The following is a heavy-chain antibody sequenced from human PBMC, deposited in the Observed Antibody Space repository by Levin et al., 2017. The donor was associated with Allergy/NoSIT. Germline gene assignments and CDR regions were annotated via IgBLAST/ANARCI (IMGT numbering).Heavy chain of an antibody. CDR3: VTGGTGATASDTFDI. Sequence: KPGGSLRLSCAASGFTFSRYSMNWVRQAPGKGLEWVSSISSGSSHIYYADSVKGRFTISRDNAKNSLYLQMNSLRAEDTAVYYCVTGGTGATASDTFDIWGQGTMVTVSS. J-gene: IGHJ3*02. D-gene: IGHD1-1*01. CDR2: ISSGSSHI. V-gene: IGHV3-21*01. CDR1: GFTFSRYS.